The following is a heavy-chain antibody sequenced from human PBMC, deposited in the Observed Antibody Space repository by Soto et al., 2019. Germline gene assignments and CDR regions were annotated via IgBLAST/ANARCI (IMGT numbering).Heavy chain of an antibody. CDR2: INAGNGNT. Sequence: ASVKVSCKASGYTFTSYAMHWVRQAPGQRLEWMGWINAGNGNTKYSQKFQGRVTITRDTSASTAYMELSSLRSEDTAVYYCARIYGDYVMSRFDPWGQGTLVTVSS. J-gene: IGHJ5*02. D-gene: IGHD4-17*01. CDR3: ARIYGDYVMSRFDP. CDR1: GYTFTSYA. V-gene: IGHV1-3*01.